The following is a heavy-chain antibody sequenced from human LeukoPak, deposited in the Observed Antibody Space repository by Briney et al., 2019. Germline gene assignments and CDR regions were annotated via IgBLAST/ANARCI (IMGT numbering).Heavy chain of an antibody. Sequence: PSETLSLTCAVYGGSFSGYYWSWIRQPPGKGLEWIGEINHSGSTNYNPSLKSRVTISVDTSKNQFSLKLSSVTAADTAVYYCARRPLLRRWCSSASCYRGYWYSDLGGGGPLVTGPS. CDR1: GGSFSGYY. D-gene: IGHD2-2*01. CDR3: ARRPLLRRWCSSASCYRGYWYSDL. V-gene: IGHV4-34*01. J-gene: IGHJ2*01. CDR2: INHSGST.